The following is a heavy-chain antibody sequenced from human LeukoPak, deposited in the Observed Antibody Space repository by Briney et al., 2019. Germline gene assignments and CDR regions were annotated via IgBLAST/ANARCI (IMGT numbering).Heavy chain of an antibody. CDR2: ISSGSSTI. V-gene: IGHV3-48*02. Sequence: GGSLRLSCAASGFTFSSYSMNWVRQAPGKGLEWVSYISSGSSTIYYAESVKGRFTISRDNAKNSLFLQMNSLRDEDTAVYYRARGLVSAFDCWGQGTLVTVSS. CDR1: GFTFSSYS. D-gene: IGHD2-8*01. J-gene: IGHJ4*02. CDR3: ARGLVSAFDC.